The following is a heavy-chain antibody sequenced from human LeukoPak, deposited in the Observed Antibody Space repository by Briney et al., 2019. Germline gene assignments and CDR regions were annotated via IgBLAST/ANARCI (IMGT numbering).Heavy chain of an antibody. D-gene: IGHD3-22*01. J-gene: IGHJ3*02. CDR2: IYTSGST. CDR1: GGSISSGSYY. Sequence: SQTLSLTCTVSGGSISSGSYYWSWIRQPAGKGLEWIGRIYTSGSTNYNPSLKSRVTISVDTSKNQFSLKLSSVTAADTPVYYCSRDPITMIVMGGAFDIWGQGTMVTVSS. V-gene: IGHV4-61*02. CDR3: SRDPITMIVMGGAFDI.